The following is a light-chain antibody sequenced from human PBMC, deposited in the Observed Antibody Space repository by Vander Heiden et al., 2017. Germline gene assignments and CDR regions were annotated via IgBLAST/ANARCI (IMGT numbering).Light chain of an antibody. Sequence: QSVLTQPPSASATPGQRVTISCSGSSSNIGSNTVNWYQQLPGTAPKLLIYSNNQRSSGVPDRFSGSKSGTSASLAISGLQSEDEADYYCAAWDESLNGPYVFGTGTKVTVL. CDR3: AAWDESLNGPYV. CDR1: SSNIGSNT. J-gene: IGLJ1*01. CDR2: SNN. V-gene: IGLV1-44*01.